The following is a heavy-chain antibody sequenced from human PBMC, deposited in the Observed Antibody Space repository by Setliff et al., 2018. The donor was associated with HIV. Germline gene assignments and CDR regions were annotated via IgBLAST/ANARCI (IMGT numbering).Heavy chain of an antibody. CDR2: ISGSGGST. CDR1: GFTFSSYA. D-gene: IGHD3-22*01. J-gene: IGHJ3*01. Sequence: GGSLRLSCAASGFTFSSYAMSWVRQAPGKGLEWVSAISGSGGSTYYADSVKGRFTISRHNSNNTLSLQMSSLRAEDTAQYYCAKLDYYDFSGSWARKAAIDFWGQGTMVTVSS. CDR3: AKLDYYDFSGSWARKAAIDF. V-gene: IGHV3-23*01.